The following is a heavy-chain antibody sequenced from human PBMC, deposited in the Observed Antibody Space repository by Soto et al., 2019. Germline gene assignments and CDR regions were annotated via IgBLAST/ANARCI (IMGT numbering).Heavy chain of an antibody. V-gene: IGHV1-69*06. CDR3: ARDAVGYQPPTY. Sequence: SVKVSCKACGGTVSSYAITEVRQAPGQGLEWMGGTIPLFGTPNYAQKFQGRVTITADKSTNTVYMELSSLRSEDTAVYYCARDAVGYQPPTYWGQGTLVTVSS. CDR2: TIPLFGTP. D-gene: IGHD2-2*01. J-gene: IGHJ4*02. CDR1: GGTVSSYA.